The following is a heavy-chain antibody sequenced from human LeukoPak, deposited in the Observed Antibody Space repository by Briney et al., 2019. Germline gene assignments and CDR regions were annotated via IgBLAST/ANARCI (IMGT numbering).Heavy chain of an antibody. V-gene: IGHV3-23*01. CDR2: LTGSGGTT. Sequence: GTLRLSCAASGFTFRDYGMSWVRQAPGKGLEWVSALTGSGGTTYYADSVKGRFTISRDNAKNSLYLQMNSLRAEDTAVYYCAELGITMIGGVWGKGTTVTISS. CDR1: GFTFRDYG. CDR3: AELGITMIGGV. J-gene: IGHJ6*04. D-gene: IGHD3-10*02.